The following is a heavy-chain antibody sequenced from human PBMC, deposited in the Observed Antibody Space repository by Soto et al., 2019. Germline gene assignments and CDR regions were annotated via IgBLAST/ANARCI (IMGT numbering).Heavy chain of an antibody. V-gene: IGHV1-18*01. CDR2: ISDYNGNT. CDR3: AREGYYSGSESYSPPRYYGMDV. D-gene: IGHD3-10*01. J-gene: IGHJ6*02. Sequence: QVQLVQSGAEVKKPGASVKVSCKASGYSFTTYGISWVRQAPGQGLEWMGWISDYNGNTNYEKKLQGRVTMTTDTSTRTAYMGLTILRADETAVYYCAREGYYSGSESYSPPRYYGMDVWGQGTTVTVS. CDR1: GYSFTTYG.